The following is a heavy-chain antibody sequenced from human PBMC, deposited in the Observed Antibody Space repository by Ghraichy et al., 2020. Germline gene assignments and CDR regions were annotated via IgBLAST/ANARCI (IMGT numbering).Heavy chain of an antibody. J-gene: IGHJ4*02. D-gene: IGHD6-19*01. CDR2: MYYGGST. CDR1: DDSISSSDYY. CDR3: VRLPHIAVGGRCF. V-gene: IGHV4-39*02. Sequence: SETLSLTCTVSDDSISSSDYYWAWNRQPPGKGLEWIGSMYYGGSTYYNPSLKRRVTISVDTSKNHFSLDLRSVTATDTAVYYCVRLPHIAVGGRCFWGQGTLVTVSS.